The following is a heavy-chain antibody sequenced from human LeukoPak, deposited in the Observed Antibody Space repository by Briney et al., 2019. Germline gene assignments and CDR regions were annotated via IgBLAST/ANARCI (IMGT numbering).Heavy chain of an antibody. CDR3: AQGGSEIYYFYHGMDV. V-gene: IGHV3-30-3*01. CDR1: GFTFRSYP. Sequence: GGSLRLSCAASGFTFRSYPMHWVRQAPGKGLKWVAVISYDGGNKYYADSVRGRFTISRDNSKNTLYLQMNSLRTEDTAVYYCAQGGSEIYYFYHGMDVWGRGTTVTVSS. D-gene: IGHD3-10*01. J-gene: IGHJ6*02. CDR2: ISYDGGNK.